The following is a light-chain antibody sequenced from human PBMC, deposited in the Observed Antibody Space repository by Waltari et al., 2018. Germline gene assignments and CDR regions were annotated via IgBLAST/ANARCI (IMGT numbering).Light chain of an antibody. CDR2: EVS. J-gene: IGLJ3*02. CDR1: SSDVGGYNN. CDR3: SSYTSSSTLPV. Sequence: QSALTQPASVSGSPGPSITISCTGTSSDVGGYNNVSWYQQHPGKAPKLMIYEVSNRPSGVSNRFSGSKSGNTASLTISGLQAEDEADYYCSSYTSSSTLPVFGGGTKLTVL. V-gene: IGLV2-14*01.